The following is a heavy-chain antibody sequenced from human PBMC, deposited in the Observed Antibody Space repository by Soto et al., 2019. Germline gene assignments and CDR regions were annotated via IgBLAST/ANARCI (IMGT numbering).Heavy chain of an antibody. J-gene: IGHJ6*02. V-gene: IGHV3-30*18. Sequence: GGSLRLSCAASGFTFSSYGMHWVRQAPGKGLEWVAVISYDGSNKYYADSVKGRFTISRDNSKSTLYLQMNSLRAEDTAVYYCAKDQSQGYCSGGSCYPTSRYYYYGMDVWGQGTTVTVSS. CDR1: GFTFSSYG. CDR3: AKDQSQGYCSGGSCYPTSRYYYYGMDV. CDR2: ISYDGSNK. D-gene: IGHD2-15*01.